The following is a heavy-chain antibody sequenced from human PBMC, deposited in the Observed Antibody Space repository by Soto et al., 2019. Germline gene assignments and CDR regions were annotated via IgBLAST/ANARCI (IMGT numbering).Heavy chain of an antibody. Sequence: VGSLRLSCAASGFTFSSYSMNWFRQARVNGLEWVSSISSSSSYIYYADSVKGRFTISRDNAKNSLYLQMNSLRAEDTAVYYCARAVYCTTANCWDDFHYYNIDVWGQGTAVTVSS. J-gene: IGHJ6*02. CDR2: ISSSSSYI. D-gene: IGHD2-2*01. CDR3: ARAVYCTTANCWDDFHYYNIDV. CDR1: GFTFSSYS. V-gene: IGHV3-21*04.